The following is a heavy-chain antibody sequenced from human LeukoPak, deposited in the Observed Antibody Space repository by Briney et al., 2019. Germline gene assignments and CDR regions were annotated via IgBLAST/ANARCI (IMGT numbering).Heavy chain of an antibody. CDR1: GFTFSSHG. Sequence: PGGSLRLSCAASGFTFSSHGMHWVRQAPGKGLEWVTLIWHDGTKENYADSVKGRFTISRDNSKNTLYLQMNSLRAEDTAVYYCAKDTAPGSIVGATEYFDYWGQGTLVTVSS. D-gene: IGHD1-26*01. J-gene: IGHJ4*02. V-gene: IGHV3-30*02. CDR3: AKDTAPGSIVGATEYFDY. CDR2: IWHDGTKE.